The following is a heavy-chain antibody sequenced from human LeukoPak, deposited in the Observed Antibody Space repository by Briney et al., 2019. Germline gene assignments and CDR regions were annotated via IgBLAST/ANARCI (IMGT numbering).Heavy chain of an antibody. J-gene: IGHJ4*02. V-gene: IGHV4-61*02. Sequence: SETLSLTCTVSGGSISSGSYYWSWIRQPAGKGLEWIGRIYTSGSTNYNPSLKSRVTIAVAKSKNQFSLKTAADTAVYYCARGAYYYGSGSPTPFDYWGQGTLVTVSS. CDR2: IYTSGST. CDR3: ARGAYYYGSGSPTPFDY. D-gene: IGHD3-10*01. CDR1: GGSISSGSYY.